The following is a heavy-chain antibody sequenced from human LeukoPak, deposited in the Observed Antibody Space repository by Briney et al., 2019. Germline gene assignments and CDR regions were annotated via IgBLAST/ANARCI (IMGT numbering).Heavy chain of an antibody. CDR3: ARVPGFCSGDSCQGWFDP. V-gene: IGHV1-8*01. J-gene: IGHJ5*02. CDR1: GYTFTSYD. D-gene: IGHD2-15*01. CDR2: MNPNSGNT. Sequence: GPVKVSCKASGYTFTSYDINWVRQATGQGLEWMGWMNPNSGNTAYAQKFQGKVTMTRNTSINTAYMELSSLRSEDTAVYYCARVPGFCSGDSCQGWFDPWGQGTLVTVSS.